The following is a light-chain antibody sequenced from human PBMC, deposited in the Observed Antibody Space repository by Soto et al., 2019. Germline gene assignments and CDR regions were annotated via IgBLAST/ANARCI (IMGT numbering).Light chain of an antibody. J-gene: IGKJ5*01. CDR2: GAS. V-gene: IGKV3-20*01. CDR1: QRVSSGY. Sequence: IVMTQSPAHLSVYPGARSTLSCSASQRVSSGYLAWYQQKPGQAPRLLSYGASSRATGIPDSFSGSGSGTDFSLTISRLEPEDFAVYYGQQYGSSLSITFGQGTRLEIK. CDR3: QQYGSSLSIT.